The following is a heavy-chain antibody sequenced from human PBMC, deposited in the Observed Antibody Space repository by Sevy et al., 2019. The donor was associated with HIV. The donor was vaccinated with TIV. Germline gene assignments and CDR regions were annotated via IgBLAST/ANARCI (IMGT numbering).Heavy chain of an antibody. CDR2: IYPDDSGAT. Sequence: GGSLRLSCAASGFPVRGNYMTWVRQAPGKGLEWVSLIYPDDSGATYYADSVKGRFTISRDTSNNTLPLPMNSLRAEDTAVYYGARCQPDNYYHDGAVYYGLLFDHWGQRALVTVSS. J-gene: IGHJ4*02. V-gene: IGHV3-66*01. CDR3: ARCQPDNYYHDGAVYYGLLFDH. CDR1: GFPVRGNY. D-gene: IGHD3-9*01.